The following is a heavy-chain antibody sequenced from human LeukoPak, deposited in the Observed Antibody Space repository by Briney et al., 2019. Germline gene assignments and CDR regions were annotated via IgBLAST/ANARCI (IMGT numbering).Heavy chain of an antibody. V-gene: IGHV3-74*01. CDR3: ARGPYYAAGSFDY. Sequence: GGSLRLSCAASGFSFSSNWMYWVRQAPGKGLVWVSRISIDGGDTVYADSVKGRFTVSRDNAKDTLYLQMNSLRVEDTAVYYCARGPYYAAGSFDYWGQGTLVTVSP. J-gene: IGHJ4*02. CDR1: GFSFSSNW. D-gene: IGHD3-10*01. CDR2: ISIDGGDT.